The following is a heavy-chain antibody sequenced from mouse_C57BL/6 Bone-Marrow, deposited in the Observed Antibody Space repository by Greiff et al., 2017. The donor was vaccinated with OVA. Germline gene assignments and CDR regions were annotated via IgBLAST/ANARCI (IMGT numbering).Heavy chain of an antibody. D-gene: IGHD2-3*01. Sequence: EVHLVESGPVLVKPGASVKMSCKASGYTFTDNYMNWVKQSHGKSLEWIGVINPYNGGTSYNQKFKGKATLTVDKSSSTAYMELNSLTSEDSAVYYCARRWLPCYWYFDVWGTGTTVTVSS. V-gene: IGHV1-19*01. CDR3: ARRWLPCYWYFDV. J-gene: IGHJ1*03. CDR2: INPYNGGT. CDR1: GYTFTDNY.